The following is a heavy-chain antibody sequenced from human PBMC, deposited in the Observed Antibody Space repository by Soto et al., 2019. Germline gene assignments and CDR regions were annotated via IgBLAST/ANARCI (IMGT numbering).Heavy chain of an antibody. CDR2: INPNGGST. D-gene: IGHD6-6*01. Sequence: QVQLVQPGAEVKKPGASVKFSCKAPGYIFTNFYIHWMRQAPGQGLEWIGIINPNGGSTNYAQNFQGRVTMTRDTSTSTVYMDLSSLRSEDTAVYYCTRGLASGDYWGQGTLITVSS. V-gene: IGHV1-46*03. CDR1: GYIFTNFY. CDR3: TRGLASGDY. J-gene: IGHJ4*02.